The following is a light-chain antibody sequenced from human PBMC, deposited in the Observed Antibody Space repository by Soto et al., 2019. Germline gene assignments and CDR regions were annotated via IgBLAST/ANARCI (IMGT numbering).Light chain of an antibody. V-gene: IGKV3-15*01. J-gene: IGKJ4*01. CDR2: XAD. CDR3: HQYNNWPPHGT. Sequence: IEVTQSPATLSVSPGERATLSCWASQRFSTNLAWYQTKPGQAPRLLIXXADXRATDIPVRFSGSGSGTDFTLTTSTLQSEDFACEYCHQYNNWPPHGTFGGGTKVDIK. CDR1: QRFSTN.